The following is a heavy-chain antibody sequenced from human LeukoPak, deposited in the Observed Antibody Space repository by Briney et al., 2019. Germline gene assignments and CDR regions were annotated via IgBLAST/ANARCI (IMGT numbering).Heavy chain of an antibody. CDR2: IKSKTDGGTT. Sequence: GGSLRLSCAASGFTFSSYAMSWVRQAPGKGLEWVGRIKSKTDGGTTDYAAPVKGRFTISRDDSKNTLYLQMNSLKTEDTAVYYCTTMVDTATPWLGIKLPLNYYYYYYMDVWGKGTTVTVSS. CDR3: TTMVDTATPWLGIKLPLNYYYYYYMDV. CDR1: GFTFSSYA. V-gene: IGHV3-15*01. D-gene: IGHD5-18*01. J-gene: IGHJ6*03.